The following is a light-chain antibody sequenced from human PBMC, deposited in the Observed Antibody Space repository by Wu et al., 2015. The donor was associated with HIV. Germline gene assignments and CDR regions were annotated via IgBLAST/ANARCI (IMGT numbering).Light chain of an antibody. J-gene: IGKJ1*01. CDR2: AAS. V-gene: IGKV1-27*01. Sequence: EIQMTQPPSSLSASVGDRVTITCRASQGITNYLAWYQQKPGKVPKVLIYAASTLQSGAPSRFSGSGSGTDFTLTISSLQPEDVATYYCQKYNTAPWTFGQGTKVEMK. CDR1: QGITNY. CDR3: QKYNTAPWT.